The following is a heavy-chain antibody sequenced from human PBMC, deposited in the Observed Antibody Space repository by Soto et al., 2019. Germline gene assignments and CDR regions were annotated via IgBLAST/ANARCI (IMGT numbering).Heavy chain of an antibody. Sequence: ASVKVSCKASGFTFTRSAVQWVRQARGQRLEWIGWIVVGSGNTNYAQKFQERVTITRDISTSTAYMELRSLRSEDTAVYYCAAVRYDFWSGYPPYFDYWGQGTLVTVSS. CDR2: IVVGSGNT. CDR3: AAVRYDFWSGYPPYFDY. J-gene: IGHJ4*02. V-gene: IGHV1-58*01. D-gene: IGHD3-3*01. CDR1: GFTFTRSA.